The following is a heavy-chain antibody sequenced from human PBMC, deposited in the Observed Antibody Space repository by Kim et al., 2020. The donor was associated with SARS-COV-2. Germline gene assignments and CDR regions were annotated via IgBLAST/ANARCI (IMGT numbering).Heavy chain of an antibody. CDR3: TRRAGDYGYHPY. J-gene: IGHJ4*02. D-gene: IGHD5-18*01. V-gene: IGHV3-74*01. CDR1: GFTFSNYW. CDR2: INSDGSTT. Sequence: GGSLRLSCAASGFTFSNYWMYWVRQAPGKGLVWVSLINSDGSTTRYAESVKGRFTISRDNAKNTLYLQLNSLRPEDTAVYYCTRRAGDYGYHPYWGQGTLVTVSS.